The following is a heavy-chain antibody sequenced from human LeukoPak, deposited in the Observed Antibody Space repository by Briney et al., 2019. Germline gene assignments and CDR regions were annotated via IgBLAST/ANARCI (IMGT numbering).Heavy chain of an antibody. CDR2: IYYSGST. J-gene: IGHJ4*02. V-gene: IGHV4-39*01. CDR1: GGSISSSSYY. CDR3: ARLYYDSSGYYQICYFDY. Sequence: PSETLSLPCTVSGGSISSSSYYGRWIRQPPGKGLEWIGSIYYSGSTYYNPSLKSRVTISVDTSKNQFSLNLSSVTAADTAVYYCARLYYDSSGYYQICYFDYWGQGTLVTVSS. D-gene: IGHD3-22*01.